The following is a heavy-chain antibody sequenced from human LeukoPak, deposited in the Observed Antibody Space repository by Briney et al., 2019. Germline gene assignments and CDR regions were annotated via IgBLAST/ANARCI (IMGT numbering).Heavy chain of an antibody. CDR3: ARDTDIVVVVAATRTEWFDP. V-gene: IGHV1-18*01. CDR1: GYTFTSYG. Sequence: ASVKVSCKASGYTFTSYGISWVRQAPGQGLEWMGWISAYNGNTNYAQKLQGRVTMTTDTSTSTAYMELRSLRSDDTAVYYCARDTDIVVVVAATRTEWFDPWGQGTLVIVSS. J-gene: IGHJ5*02. D-gene: IGHD2-15*01. CDR2: ISAYNGNT.